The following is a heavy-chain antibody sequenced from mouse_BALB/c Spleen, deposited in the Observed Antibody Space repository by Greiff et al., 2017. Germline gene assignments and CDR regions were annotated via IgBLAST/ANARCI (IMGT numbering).Heavy chain of an antibody. V-gene: IGHV1S81*02. CDR1: GYTFTSYY. D-gene: IGHD2-1*01. CDR3: TRYGNYAWFAY. Sequence: VKLVESGAELVKPGASVKLSCKASGYTFTSYYMYWVKQRPGQGLEWIGEINPSNGGTNFNEKFKSKATLTVDKSSSTAYMQLSSLTSEDSAVYYCTRYGNYAWFAYWGQGTLVTVSA. J-gene: IGHJ3*01. CDR2: INPSNGGT.